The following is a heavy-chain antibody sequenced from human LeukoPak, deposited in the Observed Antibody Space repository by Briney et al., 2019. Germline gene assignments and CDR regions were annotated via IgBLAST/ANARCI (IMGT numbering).Heavy chain of an antibody. CDR3: APTDCSGGSCYGNWFDP. J-gene: IGHJ5*02. CDR1: GFTFSSYG. V-gene: IGHV3-30*03. CDR2: ISYDGSNK. D-gene: IGHD2-15*01. Sequence: PGRSLRLSCAASGFTFSSYGMHWVRQAPGKGLEWVAVISYDGSNKYYADSVKGRFTISRDNSKNTLYLQMNSLRAEDTAVYYCAPTDCSGGSCYGNWFDPWGQGTLVTVSS.